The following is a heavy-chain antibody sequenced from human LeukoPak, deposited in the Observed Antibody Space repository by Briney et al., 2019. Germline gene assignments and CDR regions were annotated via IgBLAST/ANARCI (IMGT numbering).Heavy chain of an antibody. Sequence: SETLSLTCAVSGGSISSSNWWSWVRQPPGKGLEWIGEIYHSGSTNYNPSLKSRVTISVDKSKNQFSLKLSSVTAADTAVYYCARGVRALRWARSFDPWGQGTLVTVSS. CDR1: GGSISSSNW. CDR2: IYHSGST. D-gene: IGHD5-24*01. J-gene: IGHJ5*02. V-gene: IGHV4-4*02. CDR3: ARGVRALRWARSFDP.